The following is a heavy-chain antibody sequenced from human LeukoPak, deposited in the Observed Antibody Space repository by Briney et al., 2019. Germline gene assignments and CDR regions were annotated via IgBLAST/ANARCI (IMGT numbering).Heavy chain of an antibody. Sequence: ASVKVSCKASGYTFTGYYMHWVRQAPGQGLEWMGRINPNSGGTNYAQKFQGRVTMTRDTSISTAYMELSRLTSDDTAVYYCARTKPPCTSCLLLDYWGQGTLVTVSS. V-gene: IGHV1-2*06. CDR3: ARTKPPCTSCLLLDY. D-gene: IGHD2-2*01. CDR2: INPNSGGT. J-gene: IGHJ4*02. CDR1: GYTFTGYY.